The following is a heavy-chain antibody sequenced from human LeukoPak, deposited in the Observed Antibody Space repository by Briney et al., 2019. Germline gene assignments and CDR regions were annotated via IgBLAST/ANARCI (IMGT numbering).Heavy chain of an antibody. D-gene: IGHD3-3*01. CDR3: AKRGDYDFWSGYLEHYYYMDV. V-gene: IGHV3-53*01. Sequence: GGSLRLSCAASGFTVSSNYMSWVRQAPGKGLEWVSVIYSGGSTYYADSVKGRFTISRDNSKNTLYLQMNSLRAEDTAVYYCAKRGDYDFWSGYLEHYYYMDVWGKGTTVTVSS. CDR1: GFTVSSNY. CDR2: IYSGGST. J-gene: IGHJ6*03.